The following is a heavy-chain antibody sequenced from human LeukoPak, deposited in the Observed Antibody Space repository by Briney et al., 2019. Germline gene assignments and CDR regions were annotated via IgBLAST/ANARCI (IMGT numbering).Heavy chain of an antibody. CDR1: GYTFSSYG. Sequence: PGASVKLSCKTSGYTFSSYGIAWVRQAPGQGLEWMGWISAYNGKTNYAQNLQGRVTMTTDTSTSTGYMELRSLRSDDTAVYYCAREGALHDTGEHYLSWFDPWGQGTLVTVSS. V-gene: IGHV1-18*01. D-gene: IGHD2-8*02. J-gene: IGHJ5*02. CDR3: AREGALHDTGEHYLSWFDP. CDR2: ISAYNGKT.